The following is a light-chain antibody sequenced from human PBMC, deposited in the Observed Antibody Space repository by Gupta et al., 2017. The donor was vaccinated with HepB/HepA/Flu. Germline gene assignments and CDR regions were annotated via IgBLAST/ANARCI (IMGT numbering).Light chain of an antibody. CDR3: RQALQNPPRT. CDR1: QSLLHSNGYNY. Sequence: DIVMTQSPLSLPVTPGEPASISCRSSQSLLHSNGYNYLDWYMQKPGQSPQLLIYLGSNRGAGVPDRFSGSGSGTDFTLKISRGEAEDVGVYYCRQALQNPPRTFGQGTKVEIK. J-gene: IGKJ1*01. CDR2: LGS. V-gene: IGKV2-28*01.